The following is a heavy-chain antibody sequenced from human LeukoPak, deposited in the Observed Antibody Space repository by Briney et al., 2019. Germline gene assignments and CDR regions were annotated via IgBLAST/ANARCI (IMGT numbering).Heavy chain of an antibody. CDR1: GGSVSSGSYY. V-gene: IGHV4-61*01. J-gene: IGHJ4*02. CDR2: IYYSGNT. Sequence: SETLSLTCTVSGGSVSSGSYYWSWIRQPPGKGLEWIGFIYYSGNTNYNPSLKSRVTISVDTSKNQFSLKLTSVTAADTAVYYCARDHGDFVQHDWGQGTLVTVSS. D-gene: IGHD4-17*01. CDR3: ARDHGDFVQHD.